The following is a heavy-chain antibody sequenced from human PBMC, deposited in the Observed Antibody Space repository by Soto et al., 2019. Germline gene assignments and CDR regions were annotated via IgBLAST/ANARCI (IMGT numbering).Heavy chain of an antibody. J-gene: IGHJ6*02. Sequence: QAQLVQSGAEVRKPGASVKVSCKASGYTFTTYDINWVRQAPGQGLEWLGWMDPNSGSTGYAQNFQGRINMTRNSSRNTAHMELSSLQAEDTAVYYCARERKFDFWRKGLDVWGQGTTVTVSS. V-gene: IGHV1-8*01. CDR2: MDPNSGST. CDR1: GYTFTTYD. CDR3: ARERKFDFWRKGLDV. D-gene: IGHD3-3*01.